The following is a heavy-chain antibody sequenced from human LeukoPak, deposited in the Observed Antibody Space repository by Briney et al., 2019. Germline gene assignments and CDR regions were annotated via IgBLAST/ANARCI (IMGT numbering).Heavy chain of an antibody. CDR1: GFTFTNAW. D-gene: IGHD7-27*01. Sequence: PGGSLRLSCSASGFTFTNAWMSWVRQAPGKGLEWVSYISSSGSTIYYADSVKGRFTISRDNAKNSLYLQMNSLRAEDTAVYYCARDLGMEFDYWGQGTLVTVSS. CDR2: ISSSGSTI. CDR3: ARDLGMEFDY. J-gene: IGHJ4*02. V-gene: IGHV3-11*04.